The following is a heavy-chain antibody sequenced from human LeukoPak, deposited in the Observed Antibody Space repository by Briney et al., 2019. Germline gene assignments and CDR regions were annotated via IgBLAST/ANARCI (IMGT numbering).Heavy chain of an antibody. V-gene: IGHV3-49*03. D-gene: IGHD4-23*01. CDR3: GRAEYGGNAGGF. Sequence: GGSLRLSCTASGFSFGDYAMSWFRQAPGKGLEWVGFIRAKTYGGTTQYAASVKDRFTISRGDSKSIAYLQMNSLKTEDTAVYYCGRAEYGGNAGGFWGQGTLVTVSS. CDR1: GFSFGDYA. CDR2: IRAKTYGGTT. J-gene: IGHJ4*02.